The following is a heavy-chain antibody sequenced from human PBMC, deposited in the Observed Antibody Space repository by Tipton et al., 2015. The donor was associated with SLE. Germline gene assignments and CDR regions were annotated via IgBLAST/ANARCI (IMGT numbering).Heavy chain of an antibody. CDR1: GGSISSSSYY. Sequence: TLSLTCTVSGGSISSSSYYWSWIRQPPGKGLEWIGYIYYSGSTNYKPSLKSRVTISVDTSKNQFSLKLNSVTAADTAMYFCARAGEGVFDYWGQGTLVTVSS. CDR2: IYYSGST. V-gene: IGHV4-61*01. CDR3: ARAGEGVFDY. J-gene: IGHJ4*02. D-gene: IGHD3-10*01.